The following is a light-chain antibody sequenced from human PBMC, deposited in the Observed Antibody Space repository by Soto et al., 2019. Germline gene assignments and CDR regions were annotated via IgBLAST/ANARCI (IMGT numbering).Light chain of an antibody. CDR1: QSVSSY. CDR3: QQSYSTSWT. J-gene: IGKJ1*01. Sequence: EIVLTQSPATLSLSPGERATLSCRASQSVSSYLAWYQQKPGQAPRLLIYDASNRATGIPARFSGSGSGTDFTLTISSLEPEDFAVYYCQQSYSTSWTFGQGTKVDNK. CDR2: DAS. V-gene: IGKV3-11*01.